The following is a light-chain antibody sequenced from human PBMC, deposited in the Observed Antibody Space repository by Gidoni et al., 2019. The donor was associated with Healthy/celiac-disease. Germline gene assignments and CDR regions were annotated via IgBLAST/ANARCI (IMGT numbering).Light chain of an antibody. CDR3: QQYNNWPPA. Sequence: EIVMTQSTATLSVSPGERATLSCRASQSVSSNLAWYQQTPGQAPRLLIYGASTRATGIPARFSGSGSGTEFTLTISSLQSEDFAVYYCQQYNNWPPAFGQGTKLEIK. CDR2: GAS. CDR1: QSVSSN. J-gene: IGKJ2*01. V-gene: IGKV3-15*01.